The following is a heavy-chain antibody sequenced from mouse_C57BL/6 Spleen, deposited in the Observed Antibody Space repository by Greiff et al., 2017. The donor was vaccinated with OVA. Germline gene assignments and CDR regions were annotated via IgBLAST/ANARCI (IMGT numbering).Heavy chain of an antibody. CDR2: IYPGSGST. Sequence: QVQLQQPGAELVKPGASVKMSCKASGYTFTSYWITWVKQRPGQGLEWIGDIYPGSGSTNYNEQFKSKATLTVDTSSSTAYMQLSSLTSEDSAVYYCARYYGSSPPYYFDYWGQGTTLTVSS. CDR3: ARYYGSSPPYYFDY. J-gene: IGHJ2*01. D-gene: IGHD1-1*01. CDR1: GYTFTSYW. V-gene: IGHV1-55*01.